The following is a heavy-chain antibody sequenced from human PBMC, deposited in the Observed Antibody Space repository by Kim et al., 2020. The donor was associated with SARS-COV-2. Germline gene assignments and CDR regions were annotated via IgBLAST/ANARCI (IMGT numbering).Heavy chain of an antibody. V-gene: IGHV3-21*01. CDR3: ARAPEYYFDY. Sequence: IYYADSVKGRFTISRDNAKNSLYLQMNSLRAEDTAVYYCARAPEYYFDYWGQGTLVTVSS. J-gene: IGHJ4*02. CDR2: I.